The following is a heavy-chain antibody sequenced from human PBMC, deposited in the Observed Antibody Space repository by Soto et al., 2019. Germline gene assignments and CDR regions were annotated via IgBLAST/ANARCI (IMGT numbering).Heavy chain of an antibody. CDR1: GFSVSEKH. Sequence: EQLGESGGGLVQLGGSLRLSCAASGFSVSEKHMSWGRTAPGEGLEWVSTIYRTYGRSRTGSADSVEGRFTISRDNTKNTLSLQMNTLRAEDTAVSYCARADRSAFEGWGQGEMVIVSS. J-gene: IGHJ3*01. CDR3: ARADRSAFEG. CDR2: IYRTYGRSRT. V-gene: IGHV3-66*01.